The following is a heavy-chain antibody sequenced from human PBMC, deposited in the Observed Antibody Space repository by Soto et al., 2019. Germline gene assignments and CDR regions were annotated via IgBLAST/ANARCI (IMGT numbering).Heavy chain of an antibody. V-gene: IGHV1-18*01. J-gene: IGHJ6*02. CDR1: GYTFTSYG. CDR3: ARESGPGSRDSAHYYYYYGMDV. CDR2: ISAYNGNT. D-gene: IGHD1-26*01. Sequence: QVQLVQSGAEVKKSGASVKVSCKASGYTFTSYGISWVRQAPGQGLEWMGWISAYNGNTNYAQKLQGRVTMTTDTSTSTAYMELRSLRSDDTAVYYCARESGPGSRDSAHYYYYYGMDVWGQGTTVTVSS.